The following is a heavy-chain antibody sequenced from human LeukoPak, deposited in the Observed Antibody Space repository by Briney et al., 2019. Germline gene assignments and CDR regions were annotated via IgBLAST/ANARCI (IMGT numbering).Heavy chain of an antibody. D-gene: IGHD2-21*01. Sequence: SGGSLRLSCAASGFTFTTSWMSWVRQAPGKGLEWVANINQDGNEKYYVKSVEGRFTISRDNAENSLYLQLNNLRVEDTGIFYCARAREAYYNVHSDFWGQGALVTVSS. CDR1: GFTFTTSW. CDR2: INQDGNEK. CDR3: ARAREAYYNVHSDF. V-gene: IGHV3-7*01. J-gene: IGHJ4*02.